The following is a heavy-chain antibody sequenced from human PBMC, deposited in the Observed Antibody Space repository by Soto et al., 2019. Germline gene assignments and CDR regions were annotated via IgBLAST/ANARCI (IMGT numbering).Heavy chain of an antibody. CDR1: GFTFSSYW. CDR2: IKGDGIST. CDR3: ARGAMGTYYNDY. Sequence: EVQLVESGGGLVQSGGSLRLSCAASGFTFSSYWMHWVRQAPGKGLVWVSRIKGDGISTNYADSVKGRFTISRDNAKDTVFLQMNCLSADDTAVYYCARGAMGTYYNDYWGQGTLVTVSS. D-gene: IGHD3-10*01. V-gene: IGHV3-74*01. J-gene: IGHJ4*02.